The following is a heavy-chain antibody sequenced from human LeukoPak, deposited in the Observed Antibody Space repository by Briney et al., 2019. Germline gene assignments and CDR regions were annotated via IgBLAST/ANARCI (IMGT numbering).Heavy chain of an antibody. V-gene: IGHV4-30-4*01. CDR1: GGSISSGVYF. CDR3: ARAADDAFDI. J-gene: IGHJ3*02. CDR2: IYYSGNT. Sequence: SQTLSLTCSVSGGSISSGVYFWSWIRQPPGKGLEWIGYIYYSGNTYYTPSLKSRVTISVDTSKNQFSLNLTSVTAADTAVYYCARAADDAFDIWGQGTMVTVSS. D-gene: IGHD6-25*01.